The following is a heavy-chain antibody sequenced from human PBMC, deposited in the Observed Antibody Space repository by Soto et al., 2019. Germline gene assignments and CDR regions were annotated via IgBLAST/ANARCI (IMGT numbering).Heavy chain of an antibody. CDR2: ISGSGGST. CDR3: AKEINSGSYYGSGWYYGMDV. D-gene: IGHD1-26*01. J-gene: IGHJ6*02. CDR1: GFTFSSYA. Sequence: GGSLRLSCAASGFTFSSYAMSWVRQAPGKGLEWVSAISGSGGSTYYADSVKGRFTISRDNSKNTLYLQMNSLRAEDTAVYYCAKEINSGSYYGSGWYYGMDVWGQGTTVTVSS. V-gene: IGHV3-23*01.